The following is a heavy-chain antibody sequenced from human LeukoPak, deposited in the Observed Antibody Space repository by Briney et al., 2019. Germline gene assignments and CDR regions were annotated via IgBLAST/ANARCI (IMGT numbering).Heavy chain of an antibody. D-gene: IGHD5-18*01. CDR3: ASLDTAMVAFDY. V-gene: IGHV4-4*02. CDR2: IYHSGST. Sequence: SETLSLTCAVSGGSISSSNWWSWVRQPPGKGLEWIGEIYHSGSTNYNPSLKSRVTISVDKSKNQFSLKLSSVTAADTAVYYCASLDTAMVAFDYWGQGTLVTVSS. J-gene: IGHJ4*02. CDR1: GGSISSSNW.